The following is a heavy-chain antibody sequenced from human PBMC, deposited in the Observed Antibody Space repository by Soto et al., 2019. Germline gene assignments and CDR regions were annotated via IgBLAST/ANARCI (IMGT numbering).Heavy chain of an antibody. J-gene: IGHJ5*02. Sequence: SETLSLTCTVSGGSVSSGSHYWSWIRQPPGKELEWIGYIYYSGTANYNPSLRSRVTISVDTSNNHFSLKLTSVTAADTAVYYCARASSEYYVSSGYTFVSPWFDPWGQGTLVTVSS. CDR3: ARASSEYYVSSGYTFVSPWFDP. CDR2: IYYSGTA. CDR1: GGSVSSGSHY. D-gene: IGHD3-22*01. V-gene: IGHV4-61*03.